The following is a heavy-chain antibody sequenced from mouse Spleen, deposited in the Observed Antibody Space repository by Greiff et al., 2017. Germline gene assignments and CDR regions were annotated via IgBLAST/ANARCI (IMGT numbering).Heavy chain of an antibody. CDR1: GFNIKDYY. CDR2: IDPEDGDT. J-gene: IGHJ2*01. Sequence: VQLQQSGAELVRPGASVKLSCTASGFNIKDYYMHWVKQRPEQGLEWIGRIDPEDGDTEYAPKFQGKATMTADTSSNTAYLQLSSLTSEDTAVYYCTRGGNWEGYFDYWGQGTTLTVSS. D-gene: IGHD4-1*01. CDR3: TRGGNWEGYFDY. V-gene: IGHV14-1*01.